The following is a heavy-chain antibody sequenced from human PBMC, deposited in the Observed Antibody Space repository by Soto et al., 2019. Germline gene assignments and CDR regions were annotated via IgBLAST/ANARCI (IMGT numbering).Heavy chain of an antibody. CDR3: VKSVRTPTRTPIYYYYYGMDV. V-gene: IGHV3-64D*06. Sequence: GGSLRLSCSASGFTFSSYAMHWVRQAPGKGLEYVSAISSNGGSTYYADSVKGRFTISRDNSKNTLYLQMSSLRAEDTAVYYCVKSVRTPTRTPIYYYYYGMDVWGQGTTVTVSS. CDR1: GFTFSSYA. J-gene: IGHJ6*02. CDR2: ISSNGGST.